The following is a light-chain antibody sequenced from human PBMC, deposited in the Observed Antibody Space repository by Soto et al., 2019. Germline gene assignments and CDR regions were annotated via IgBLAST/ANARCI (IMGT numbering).Light chain of an antibody. V-gene: IGLV2-23*03. CDR3: CSFAGTGTFGGYV. J-gene: IGLJ1*01. CDR2: EGT. CDR1: TSDVGSYHL. Sequence: QSALAQPASVSGSPGQSVTISCTGTTSDVGSYHLVSWYQQHPGKAPKLMIYEGTKRPSGVSNRFSGSKSGITASLTSSGLQPEDEADYYCCSFAGTGTFGGYVFGTGTKVTVL.